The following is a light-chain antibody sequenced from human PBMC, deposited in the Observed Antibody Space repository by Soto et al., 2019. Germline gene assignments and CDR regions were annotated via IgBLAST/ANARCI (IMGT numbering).Light chain of an antibody. V-gene: IGLV2-11*01. CDR3: YSYAGSYTFYV. J-gene: IGLJ1*01. CDR2: DVS. Sequence: QSAPTQPRSVSGSPGQSVTISCTGTSSDVGGYNYVSWYQQYPGKAPKLMIYDVSKRPSGVPDRFSGSKSGNTASLTISGLQAEDEADYYCYSYAGSYTFYVFGTGTKLTVL. CDR1: SSDVGGYNY.